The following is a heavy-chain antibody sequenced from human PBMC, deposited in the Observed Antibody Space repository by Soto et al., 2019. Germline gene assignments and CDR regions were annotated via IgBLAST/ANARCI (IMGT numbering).Heavy chain of an antibody. J-gene: IGHJ4*02. CDR2: VYYSGST. CDR3: ARGPPLGY. V-gene: IGHV4-31*03. CDR1: GGSISSGGYY. Sequence: SETLSLTCTVSGGSISSGGYYWSWIRQHPGKGLEWIGCVYYSGSTYYNPSLKSRLTVSVDTSKNQFSLKLSSVTAADTAVYYCARGPPLGYWGQGTLVTVSS.